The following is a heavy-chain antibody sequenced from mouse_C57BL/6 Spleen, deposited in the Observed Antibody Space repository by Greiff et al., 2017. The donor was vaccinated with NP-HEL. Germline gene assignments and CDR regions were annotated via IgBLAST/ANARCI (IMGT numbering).Heavy chain of an antibody. CDR3: ARDGGLRQGDHYFDY. CDR1: GYAFSSYW. J-gene: IGHJ2*01. CDR2: IYPGDGDT. Sequence: QVQLKESGAELVKPGASVKISCKASGYAFSSYWMNWVKQRPGKGLEWIGQIYPGDGDTNYNGKFKGKATLTADKSSSTAYMQLSSLTSEDSAVYFCARDGGLRQGDHYFDYWGQGTTLTVSS. V-gene: IGHV1-80*01. D-gene: IGHD2-4*01.